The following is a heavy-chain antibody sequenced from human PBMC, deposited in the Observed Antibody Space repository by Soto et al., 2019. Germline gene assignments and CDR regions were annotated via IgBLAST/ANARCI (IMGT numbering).Heavy chain of an antibody. Sequence: EVQLVESGGGLVKPGGSLRLSCAASGFTFSSYSMNWVRQAPGKGLEWVSSISSSSSYIYYADSVKGRFTISRDNAKNSLYLQMNSLRAEDTAVYYCARPPLSINCSGGSCYFREYSYYYYMDVWGKGTTVTVSS. J-gene: IGHJ6*03. D-gene: IGHD2-15*01. CDR3: ARPPLSINCSGGSCYFREYSYYYYMDV. CDR1: GFTFSSYS. CDR2: ISSSSSYI. V-gene: IGHV3-21*01.